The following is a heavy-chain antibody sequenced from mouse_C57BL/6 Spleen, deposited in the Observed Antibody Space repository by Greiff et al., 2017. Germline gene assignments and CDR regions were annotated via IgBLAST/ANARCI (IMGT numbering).Heavy chain of an antibody. V-gene: IGHV1-59*01. CDR2: IDPSDSYT. CDR3: ARSRILYSNYAMDY. D-gene: IGHD2-5*01. J-gene: IGHJ4*01. Sequence: VQLQQPGAELVRPGTSVKLSCKASGYTFTSYWMHWVKQRPGQGLEWIGVIDPSDSYTNYNQKFKGKATLTVDTSSSPAYMQLSSLTSEDSAVYYCARSRILYSNYAMDYWGQGTSVTVSS. CDR1: GYTFTSYW.